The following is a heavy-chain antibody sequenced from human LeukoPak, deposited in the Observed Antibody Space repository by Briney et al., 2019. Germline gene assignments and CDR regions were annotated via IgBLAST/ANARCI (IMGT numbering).Heavy chain of an antibody. Sequence: PGXXLRLSCAASGFTFSSYAMSWVRQAPGKGLEWVSAISGSGGTTYSAASLKARFTIPRDNSKTTLYLQMNSLRAEDTAVYYCAKFLPTHIVVANYYFDYWGQGTLVTVSS. CDR2: ISGSGGTT. CDR1: GFTFSSYA. D-gene: IGHD2-21*01. J-gene: IGHJ4*02. CDR3: AKFLPTHIVVANYYFDY. V-gene: IGHV3-23*01.